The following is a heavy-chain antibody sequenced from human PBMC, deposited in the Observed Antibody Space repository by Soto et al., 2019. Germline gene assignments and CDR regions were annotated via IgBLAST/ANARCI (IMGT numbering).Heavy chain of an antibody. CDR3: ARDPYYYGSGDKGGFDP. D-gene: IGHD3-10*01. CDR1: GGSLSSTHW. Sequence: QVQLQESGPGLVKPSGTLSLTCAVSGGSLSSTHWWSWVRQPPRKGLEWIGDIYHTGSTNYNPSLKSRATTSVDKSNNQFSLNLSSVTAADKAVYYCARDPYYYGSGDKGGFDPWGQGTLVIVSS. CDR2: IYHTGST. V-gene: IGHV4-4*02. J-gene: IGHJ5*02.